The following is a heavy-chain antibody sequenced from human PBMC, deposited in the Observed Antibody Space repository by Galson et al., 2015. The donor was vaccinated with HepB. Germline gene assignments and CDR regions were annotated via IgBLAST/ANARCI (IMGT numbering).Heavy chain of an antibody. CDR2: IYWNDDK. D-gene: IGHD4-17*01. J-gene: IGHJ3*02. V-gene: IGHV2-5*01. CDR1: GFSLSTSGVG. Sequence: PALVKPTQTLTLTCTFSGFSLSTSGVGVGWIRQPPGKALEWLALIYWNDDKRYSPSLKSRLTITKDTSKNQVVLTMTNMDPADTATYYCAHGMTTVTIGQKPQLRYAFDIWGQGTMVTVSS. CDR3: AHGMTTVTIGQKPQLRYAFDI.